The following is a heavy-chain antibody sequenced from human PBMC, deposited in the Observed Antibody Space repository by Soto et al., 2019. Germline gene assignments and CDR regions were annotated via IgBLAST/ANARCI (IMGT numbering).Heavy chain of an antibody. CDR1: GFTFSSYG. CDR3: ARGYCSGGRCYAPDY. J-gene: IGHJ4*02. D-gene: IGHD2-15*01. CDR2: IWYDGSNK. V-gene: IGHV3-33*01. Sequence: QVPLVESGGGVVQPGRYLRLSCAAYGFTFSSYGMHWVRQAPGKGLEWVAVIWYDGSNKYYADSVKGRFTISRDNSKNTLYLQMNSLRAEDTAVYYCARGYCSGGRCYAPDYWGQGTLVTVSS.